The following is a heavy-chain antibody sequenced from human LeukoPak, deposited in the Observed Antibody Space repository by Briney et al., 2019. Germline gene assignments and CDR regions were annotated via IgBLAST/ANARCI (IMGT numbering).Heavy chain of an antibody. D-gene: IGHD6-19*01. V-gene: IGHV1-18*01. J-gene: IGHJ6*02. CDR3: ARDRMPMDSTGVYFYYYGMDV. Sequence: GASVKVSCKASGYSFTSYGINWVRQAPGQGLEWMGWISPYNGNTKDTQELQGRVTMTTDTSTNTAYMEVRSLRSDDTAAYYCARDRMPMDSTGVYFYYYGMDVWGQGTTVTVSS. CDR1: GYSFTSYG. CDR2: ISPYNGNT.